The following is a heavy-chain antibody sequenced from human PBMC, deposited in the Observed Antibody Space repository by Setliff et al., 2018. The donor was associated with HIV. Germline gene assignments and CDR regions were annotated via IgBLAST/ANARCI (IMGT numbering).Heavy chain of an antibody. Sequence: ASVKVSCKASGYNFTDYDINWVRQATGQGLEWMGWMNPNNGNTGYAEKFQGRVTMTRDASISTAYMELSSLRSDDTAVYYCARGTAPRPASVLEFLEWLFPNWFDPWGQGTLVTVSS. D-gene: IGHD3-3*02. CDR3: ARGTAPRPASVLEFLEWLFPNWFDP. CDR2: MNPNNGNT. CDR1: GYNFTDYD. J-gene: IGHJ5*02. V-gene: IGHV1-8*02.